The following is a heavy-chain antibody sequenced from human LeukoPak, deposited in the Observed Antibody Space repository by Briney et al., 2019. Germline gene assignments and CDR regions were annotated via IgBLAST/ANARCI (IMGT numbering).Heavy chain of an antibody. D-gene: IGHD6-19*01. V-gene: IGHV3-30*04. CDR3: ARGSSGWLY. CDR1: GFTFSSYA. J-gene: IGHJ4*02. CDR2: ISYDGSNK. Sequence: GGSLRLSCAAPGFTFSSYAMHWVRQAPGKGLEWVAVISYDGSNKYYADSVKGRFTISRDNSKNTLYLQMNSLRAEDTAVYYCARGSSGWLYWGQGTLVTVSS.